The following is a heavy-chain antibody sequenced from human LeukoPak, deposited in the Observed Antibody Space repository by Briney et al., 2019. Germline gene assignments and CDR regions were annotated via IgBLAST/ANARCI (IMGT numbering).Heavy chain of an antibody. Sequence: GSLRLSCAASGFTFSSYGMNWVRQAPGKGLEWVSSISTTGTYIYYADSVKGRFTISRDNAKKSLYLQMNSLRAEDTAVYYCARYSVGAFDYWGQGTLVTVSS. D-gene: IGHD6-13*01. CDR3: ARYSVGAFDY. J-gene: IGHJ4*02. CDR2: ISTTGTYI. V-gene: IGHV3-21*01. CDR1: GFTFSSYG.